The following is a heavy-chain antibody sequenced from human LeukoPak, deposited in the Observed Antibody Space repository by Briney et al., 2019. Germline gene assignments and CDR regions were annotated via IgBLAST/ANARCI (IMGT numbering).Heavy chain of an antibody. Sequence: PGGSLRLSCAASGFTFSRYGMEWVRQAPGKGLEWVAFIRNDGSDQYYADSVKGRFTISRDNSKNTLYVQMNSLRAEDTAVYYCAKEGYSRGYYSYYYMDVWGKGTTVTVSS. V-gene: IGHV3-30*02. D-gene: IGHD6-13*01. J-gene: IGHJ6*03. CDR1: GFTFSRYG. CDR3: AKEGYSRGYYSYYYMDV. CDR2: IRNDGSDQ.